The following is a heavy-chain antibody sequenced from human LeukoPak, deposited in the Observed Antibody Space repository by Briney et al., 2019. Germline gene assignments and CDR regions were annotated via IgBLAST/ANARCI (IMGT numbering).Heavy chain of an antibody. V-gene: IGHV3-15*01. CDR2: IKSKTDGGTT. CDR1: GFTFNNAW. D-gene: IGHD1-26*01. J-gene: IGHJ6*03. Sequence: MSGGSLRLACAASGFTFNNAWMTWVRQVPWKGLEWVGRIKSKTDGGTTDYAAPVKGRFTISRDDSKNTLYLQMNSLKTEDTAVYCCARPYSGSYYYYYYYMDVWGKGTTVTVSS. CDR3: ARPYSGSYYYYYYYMDV.